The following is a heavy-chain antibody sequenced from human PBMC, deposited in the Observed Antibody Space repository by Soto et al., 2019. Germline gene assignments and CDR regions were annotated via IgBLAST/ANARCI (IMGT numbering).Heavy chain of an antibody. CDR1: GFSLSTSGMC. Sequence: SGPTLVNPTQTLTLTCTFSGFSLSTSGMCVSWIRQPPGKALEWLALIDWDDDKYYSTSLKTRLTISKDTSKNQVVLTMTNMDPVDTATYYCARIPVTVATPYYYYGMDVWGQGTTVTVSS. CDR3: ARIPVTVATPYYYYGMDV. D-gene: IGHD5-12*01. J-gene: IGHJ6*02. V-gene: IGHV2-70*01. CDR2: IDWDDDK.